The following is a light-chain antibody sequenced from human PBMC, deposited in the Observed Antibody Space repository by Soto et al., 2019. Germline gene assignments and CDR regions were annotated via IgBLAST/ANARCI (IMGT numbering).Light chain of an antibody. Sequence: EIVLMQSPGTLSLSPGERATLSCRASQSVSSSHLAWYQQKPGQAPRLLICGVSSRATGIPGRFSGSGSGTDFTLTVSRLEPEDLAVYYCQQYGSSSYTFGQGTKLEIK. J-gene: IGKJ2*01. V-gene: IGKV3-20*01. CDR3: QQYGSSSYT. CDR2: GVS. CDR1: QSVSSSH.